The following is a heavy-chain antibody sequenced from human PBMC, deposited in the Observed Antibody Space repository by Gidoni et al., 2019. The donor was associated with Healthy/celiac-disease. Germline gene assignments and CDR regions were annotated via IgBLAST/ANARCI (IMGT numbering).Heavy chain of an antibody. CDR2: ISWNSGSI. CDR3: AKDISGYYLLYYFDY. Sequence: EVQLVESGGGLVQPGRSLRLSCAASGFTFDDYAMHWVRQAPGKGLEWVSGISWNSGSIGYADSVKGRFTISRDNAKNSLYLQMNSLRAEDTALYYCAKDISGYYLLYYFDYWGQGTLVTVSS. J-gene: IGHJ4*02. CDR1: GFTFDDYA. D-gene: IGHD3-22*01. V-gene: IGHV3-9*01.